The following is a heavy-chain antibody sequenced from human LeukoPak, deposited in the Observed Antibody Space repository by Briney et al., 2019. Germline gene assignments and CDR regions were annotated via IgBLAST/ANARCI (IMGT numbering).Heavy chain of an antibody. J-gene: IGHJ4*02. CDR2: IIPIFGTA. Sequence: ASVKVSCKASGYTFTSYGISWVRQAPGQGLEWMGGIIPIFGTANYAQKFQGRVTITTDESTSTAYMELSSLRSEDTAVYYCARDGPYDSSGFDYWGQGTLVTVSS. CDR3: ARDGPYDSSGFDY. D-gene: IGHD3-22*01. CDR1: GYTFTSYG. V-gene: IGHV1-69*05.